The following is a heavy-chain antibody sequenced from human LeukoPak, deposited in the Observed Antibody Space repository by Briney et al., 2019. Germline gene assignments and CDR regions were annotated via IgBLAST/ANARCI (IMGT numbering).Heavy chain of an antibody. V-gene: IGHV1-69*06. CDR2: IIPIFGTA. Sequence: SVKVSCKASGGTFSSYAISWVRQAPGQGLEWMGGIIPIFGTANYAQKFQGRVTITADKSTSTAYMELSSLRSEDTAVYYCARDRTYDFWSGPSAFDIWGQGTMVTVSS. D-gene: IGHD3-3*01. CDR3: ARDRTYDFWSGPSAFDI. CDR1: GGTFSSYA. J-gene: IGHJ3*02.